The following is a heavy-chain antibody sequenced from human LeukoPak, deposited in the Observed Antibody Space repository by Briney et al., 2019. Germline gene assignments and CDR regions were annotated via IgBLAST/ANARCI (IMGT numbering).Heavy chain of an antibody. CDR3: ASGSGSFHNYYYYGMDV. Sequence: SVKVSCKASGGTFSSYAISWVRQAPGQGLEWMGRIIPILGIANYAQKFQGRVTITADKFTSTAYMELSSLRSEDTAVYYCASGSGSFHNYYYYGMDVWGQGTTVTVSS. CDR1: GGTFSSYA. J-gene: IGHJ6*02. CDR2: IIPILGIA. D-gene: IGHD3-10*01. V-gene: IGHV1-69*04.